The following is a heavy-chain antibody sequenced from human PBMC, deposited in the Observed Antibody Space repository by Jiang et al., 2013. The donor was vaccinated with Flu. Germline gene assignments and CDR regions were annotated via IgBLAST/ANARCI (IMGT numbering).Heavy chain of an antibody. D-gene: IGHD3-10*01. J-gene: IGHJ3*02. CDR1: GDSVSSNSVA. V-gene: IGHV6-1*01. CDR2: TYYRSKWFN. CDR3: ARGGGAFDI. Sequence: SQTLSLTCAISGDSVSSNSVAWNWIRQSPSRGLEWLGRTYYRSKWFNDYGASVRSRITIDPDTSKNQFSLQLNSVTPEDTAVYYCARGGGAFDIWGQGTTVTVSS.